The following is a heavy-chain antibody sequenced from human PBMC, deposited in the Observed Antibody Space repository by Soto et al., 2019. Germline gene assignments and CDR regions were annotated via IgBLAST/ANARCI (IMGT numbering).Heavy chain of an antibody. D-gene: IGHD3-22*01. CDR2: IYYSGST. CDR1: GGSISSSSYY. Sequence: ASETLSLTCTVSGGSISSSSYYWGWIRQPPGKGLEWIGSIYYSGSTYYNPSLKSRVTISVDTSKNQFSLKLSSVTAADTAVYYCARREDYDSSGYYLEVEGPFDYWGQGTLVTVSS. CDR3: ARREDYDSSGYYLEVEGPFDY. J-gene: IGHJ4*02. V-gene: IGHV4-39*01.